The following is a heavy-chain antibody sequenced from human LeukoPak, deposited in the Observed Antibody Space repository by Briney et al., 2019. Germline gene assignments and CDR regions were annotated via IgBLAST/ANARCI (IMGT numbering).Heavy chain of an antibody. CDR3: ARDLVTTVFYFDY. D-gene: IGHD4-17*01. J-gene: IGHJ4*02. V-gene: IGHV4-34*01. Sequence: SETLSLTCAVYGGSFSVYYWSWIRQPPGKGLEWIGEINHSGSTNYNPSLKSRVTISVDTSKNQFSLKLSSVTAADTAVYYCARDLVTTVFYFDYWGQGTLVTVSS. CDR2: INHSGST. CDR1: GGSFSVYY.